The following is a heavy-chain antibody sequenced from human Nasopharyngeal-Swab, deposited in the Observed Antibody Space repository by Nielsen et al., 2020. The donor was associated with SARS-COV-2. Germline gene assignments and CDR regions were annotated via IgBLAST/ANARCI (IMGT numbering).Heavy chain of an antibody. CDR1: GFTLSSYS. Sequence: GESLKISCAASGFTLSSYSMNWVRQAPGKGLEWVSSISSSSTYIYYADSVKGRFTISRDNAKNSLYLQMNSLRAEDTAVYYCARTGYSFGFDAFDVWDQGTMVTVSS. D-gene: IGHD5-18*01. CDR2: ISSSSTYI. CDR3: ARTGYSFGFDAFDV. J-gene: IGHJ3*01. V-gene: IGHV3-21*01.